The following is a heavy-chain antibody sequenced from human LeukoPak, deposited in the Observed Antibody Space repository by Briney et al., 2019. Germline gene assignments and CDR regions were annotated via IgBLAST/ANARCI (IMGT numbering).Heavy chain of an antibody. CDR1: GFTFSSYG. Sequence: GGSLRLSCAASGFTFSSYGMSWVRQAPGKGLEWVSAISGSGGSTYYADSVKGRFTISRDNAKNSLYLQMNSLRAEDTAVYYCARDRGIAAAVDYWGQGTLVTVSS. CDR3: ARDRGIAAAVDY. D-gene: IGHD6-13*01. J-gene: IGHJ4*02. V-gene: IGHV3-23*01. CDR2: ISGSGGST.